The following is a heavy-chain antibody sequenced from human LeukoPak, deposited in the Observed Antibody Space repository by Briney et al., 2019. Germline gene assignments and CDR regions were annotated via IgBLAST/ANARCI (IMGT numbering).Heavy chain of an antibody. J-gene: IGHJ6*03. Sequence: SLSLSCAASGFTFDDYAMRWVRQAPGKGLEWVSGISWNSGSIGYADSVKGRFTISRDNAKNSLYLQMNSLRAEDTALYYCAKDRTPYYYYYMDVWGKGTTATISS. V-gene: IGHV3-9*01. CDR2: ISWNSGSI. CDR1: GFTFDDYA. CDR3: AKDRTPYYYYYMDV.